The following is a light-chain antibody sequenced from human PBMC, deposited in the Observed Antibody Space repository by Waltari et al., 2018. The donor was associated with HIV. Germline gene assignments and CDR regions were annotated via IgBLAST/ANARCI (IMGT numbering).Light chain of an antibody. CDR2: DVS. Sequence: QSARTQPASESGSPGQSITISCPGPTSDVGGYNYVSWYQQHPGKAPKLMIYDVSNRPSGVSTRFSGSKSGNTASLTISGLQAEDEADYYCSSYTSSNTLIFGGGTKLTVL. CDR1: TSDVGGYNY. J-gene: IGLJ2*01. CDR3: SSYTSSNTLI. V-gene: IGLV2-14*01.